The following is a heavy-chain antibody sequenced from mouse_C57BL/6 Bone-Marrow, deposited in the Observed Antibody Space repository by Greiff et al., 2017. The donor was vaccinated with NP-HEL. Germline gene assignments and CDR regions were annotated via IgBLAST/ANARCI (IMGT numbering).Heavy chain of an antibody. CDR3: AKYGLAWFAY. CDR2: IDPANGNT. J-gene: IGHJ3*01. V-gene: IGHV14-3*01. D-gene: IGHD1-1*02. CDR1: GFNFKNTY. Sequence: VHVKQSVAELVRPGASVKLSCTASGFNFKNTYMHWVKQSPEQGLEWIGRIDPANGNTKYAPKFQGKATITADPSSNTAYLQLSSLTSEDTAIYYCAKYGLAWFAYWGQGTLVTVSA.